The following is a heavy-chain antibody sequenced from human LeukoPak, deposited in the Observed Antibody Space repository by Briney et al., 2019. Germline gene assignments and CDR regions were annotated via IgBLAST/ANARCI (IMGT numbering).Heavy chain of an antibody. CDR2: IYHSGST. V-gene: IGHV4-4*02. Sequence: SGTLSLTCAVSGGSISSSNWWSWVRQPPGKGLEWIGEIYHSGSTNYNPSLKSRVTISVDKSKNQFSLKLSSVTAADTAVYYCATSGSGSYYLGNYWGQGTLVTVSS. J-gene: IGHJ4*02. CDR1: GGSISSSNW. D-gene: IGHD1-26*01. CDR3: ATSGSGSYYLGNY.